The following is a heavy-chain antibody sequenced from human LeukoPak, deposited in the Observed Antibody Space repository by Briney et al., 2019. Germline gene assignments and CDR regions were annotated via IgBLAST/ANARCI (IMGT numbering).Heavy chain of an antibody. CDR3: ARDSRPVSRYCGGDCQYRRYFDY. J-gene: IGHJ4*02. CDR2: ISSSSSYI. CDR1: GFTFSSYS. D-gene: IGHD2-21*02. V-gene: IGHV3-21*01. Sequence: GGSLRLSCAASGFTFSSYSMNWVRQAPGKGLEWVSSISSSSSYIYYADSVKGRFTISRDNAKNSLYLQMNSLRAEDTAVYYCARDSRPVSRYCGGDCQYRRYFDYWGQGTLVTVSS.